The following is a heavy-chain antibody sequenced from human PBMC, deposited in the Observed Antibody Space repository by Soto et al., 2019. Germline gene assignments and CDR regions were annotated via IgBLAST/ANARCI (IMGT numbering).Heavy chain of an antibody. V-gene: IGHV3-30*18. D-gene: IGHD6-6*01. J-gene: IGHJ3*02. CDR2: ISYDGSNE. CDR1: GFTFSNNG. Sequence: GGSLRLSCAASGFTFSNNGMHWVRQAPGKGLEWVAVISYDGSNEYYADSVRGRFTMSRDNSKNTLYLQMNSLRAEDTAIYYCAKLPRRYDASDIWGQGTMVTVSS. CDR3: AKLPRRYDASDI.